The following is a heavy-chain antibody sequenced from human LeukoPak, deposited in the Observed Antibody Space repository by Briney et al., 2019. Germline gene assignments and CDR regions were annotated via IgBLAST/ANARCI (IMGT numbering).Heavy chain of an antibody. D-gene: IGHD2/OR15-2a*01. CDR2: IKSKTDGGTT. J-gene: IGHJ4*02. CDR1: GFTFSNAW. Sequence: GGSLRLSCAASGFTFSNAWMSWVRQAPGKGLEWVGRIKSKTDGGTTDYAAPVKGRFTISRDDSKNTLYLQMTSLKTEDTAVYYCTTDFSEGVFDYWGQGTLVTVTS. V-gene: IGHV3-15*01. CDR3: TTDFSEGVFDY.